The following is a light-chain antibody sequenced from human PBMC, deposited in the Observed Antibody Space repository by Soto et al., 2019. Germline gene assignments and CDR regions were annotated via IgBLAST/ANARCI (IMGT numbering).Light chain of an antibody. CDR1: QYISSW. V-gene: IGKV1-5*01. Sequence: DIQMTQSPSTLSASVGDRVTITCRASQYISSWLAWYQQKPGKAPKLLIYDVSSLQSGVPSRFSGGGSGTEFPLTISSLQPDDFATYYCLQYNSYSWTFGQGTKVEIK. CDR2: DVS. J-gene: IGKJ1*01. CDR3: LQYNSYSWT.